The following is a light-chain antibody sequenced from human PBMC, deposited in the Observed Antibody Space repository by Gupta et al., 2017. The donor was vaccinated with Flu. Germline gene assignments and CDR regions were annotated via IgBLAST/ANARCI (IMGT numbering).Light chain of an antibody. V-gene: IGKV3-11*01. Sequence: IVLTQSPATLSLSRGERATLSCRARQSVSSYLAWYQQKPGQAPMLLIYEASNRATGIPARFSGSGSGTDFTLTISSLEPEDFAVYYCQQRSNWLWTFGQGTKVDIK. CDR1: QSVSSY. CDR2: EAS. CDR3: QQRSNWLWT. J-gene: IGKJ1*01.